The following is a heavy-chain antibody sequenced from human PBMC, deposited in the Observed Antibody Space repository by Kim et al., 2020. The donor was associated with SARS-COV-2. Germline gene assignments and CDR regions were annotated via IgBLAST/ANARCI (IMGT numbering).Heavy chain of an antibody. V-gene: IGHV3-23*01. CDR1: GFTFSSYA. CDR2: VCGGGGSE. CDR3: AKAVGSTMWNSFDY. J-gene: IGHJ4*02. Sequence: GGSLRLSCAASGFTFSSYAMHWVRQAPGKGLEWVSAVCGGGGSEYYADSVRGRFTISRDNSKNTLSLQMSSLRAEDTAIYYCAKAVGSTMWNSFDYWGQGTLVTVSS. D-gene: IGHD3-10*02.